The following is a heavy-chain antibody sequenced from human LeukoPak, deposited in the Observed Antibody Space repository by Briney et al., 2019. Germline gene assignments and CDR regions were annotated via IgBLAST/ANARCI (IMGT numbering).Heavy chain of an antibody. CDR2: IYPDDSNT. J-gene: IGHJ4*02. D-gene: IGHD6-19*01. CDR3: ARSAGGYRSGWYYFDY. CDR1: GYNFPIYW. Sequence: GESLKISCQGSGYNFPIYWIGWVRQMPGQGLEWMGIIYPDDSNTIYGPSFQGQVTISADKSINTAYLEWSSLKVSDTAIYYCARSAGGYRSGWYYFDYWGQGTLVTVSS. V-gene: IGHV5-51*01.